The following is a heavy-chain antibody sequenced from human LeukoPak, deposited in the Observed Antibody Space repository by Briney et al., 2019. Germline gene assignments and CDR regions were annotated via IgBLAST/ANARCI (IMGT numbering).Heavy chain of an antibody. Sequence: SETLSLTCTVSGGSISSSSYYWGWIRQPPGKGLEWIGEINHSGSTNYNPSLKSRVTISVDTSKNQFSLKLSSVTAADTAVYYCARVRGTRSPYYFDYWGQGTLVTVSS. V-gene: IGHV4-39*07. CDR2: INHSGST. CDR1: GGSISSSSYY. CDR3: ARVRGTRSPYYFDY. J-gene: IGHJ4*02. D-gene: IGHD1-14*01.